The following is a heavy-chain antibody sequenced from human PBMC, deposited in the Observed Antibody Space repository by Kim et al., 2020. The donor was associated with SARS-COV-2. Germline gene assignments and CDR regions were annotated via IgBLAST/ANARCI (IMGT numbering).Heavy chain of an antibody. D-gene: IGHD3-10*01. V-gene: IGHV4-31*03. CDR2: IYYSGST. CDR3: ARAGRGDGSGSYRFYYYYGMDV. J-gene: IGHJ6*02. Sequence: SETLSLTCTVSGGSISSGGYYWSWIRQHPGKGLEWIGYIYYSGSTYYNPSLKSRVTISVDTSKNQFSLKLSSVTAADTAVYYCARAGRGDGSGSYRFYYYYGMDVWGQGTTVTVSS. CDR1: GGSISSGGYY.